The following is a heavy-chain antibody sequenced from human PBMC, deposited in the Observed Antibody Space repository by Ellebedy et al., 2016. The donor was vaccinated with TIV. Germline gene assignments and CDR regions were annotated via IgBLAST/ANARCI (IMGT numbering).Heavy chain of an antibody. CDR2: VYSGGNT. CDR1: GGSISRHY. CDR3: ALYIMAIDGFDP. D-gene: IGHD2-8*01. Sequence: SETLSLTCTVSGGSISRHYWNWIRQTPGKALEWIGYVYSGGNTNYNPSFKSRVTISVGASKNQSSLKMRSVTAADTATYYCALYIMAIDGFDPWGQGTLVTVSA. V-gene: IGHV4-59*11. J-gene: IGHJ5*02.